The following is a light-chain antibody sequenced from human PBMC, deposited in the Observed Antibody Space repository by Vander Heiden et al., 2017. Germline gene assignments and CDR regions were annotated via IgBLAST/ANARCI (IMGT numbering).Light chain of an antibody. Sequence: DIQMTQSPSSLSASVGDRVTITCRASQSISSYLNWYQQKPGKAPKLLIYAASSLQSGVPSRFSGSGSGTDFTLTISSLQPEDFATYDCQQSDSTPPYTFGQGTKLEIK. J-gene: IGKJ2*01. CDR2: AAS. CDR1: QSISSY. CDR3: QQSDSTPPYT. V-gene: IGKV1-39*01.